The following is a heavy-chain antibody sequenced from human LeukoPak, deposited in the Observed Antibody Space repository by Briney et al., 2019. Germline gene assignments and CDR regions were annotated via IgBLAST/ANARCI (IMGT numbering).Heavy chain of an antibody. J-gene: IGHJ5*02. Sequence: PSETLSLTCAVYGGSFSGYYWSWIRQPPGKGLEWIGYIYYSGSTYYNPSLKSRVTISVDTSKNQFSLKLSSVTAADTAVYYCARGSSGSYYGSHNWFDPWGQGTLVTVSS. CDR3: ARGSSGSYYGSHNWFDP. V-gene: IGHV4-34*01. CDR1: GGSFSGYY. D-gene: IGHD1-26*01. CDR2: IYYSGST.